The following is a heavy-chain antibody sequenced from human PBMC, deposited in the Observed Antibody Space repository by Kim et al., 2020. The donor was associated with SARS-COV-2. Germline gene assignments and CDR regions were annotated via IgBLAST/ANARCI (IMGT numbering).Heavy chain of an antibody. CDR2: ISSSSSYI. CDR3: ARDLGAARRGEVYYFDY. V-gene: IGHV3-21*01. Sequence: GGSLRLSCAASGFTFSSYSMNWVRQAPGKGLEWVSSISSSSSYIYYADSVKGRFTISRDNAKNSLYLQMNSLRAEDTAVYYCARDLGAARRGEVYYFDYWGQGTLVTVSS. J-gene: IGHJ4*02. D-gene: IGHD6-6*01. CDR1: GFTFSSYS.